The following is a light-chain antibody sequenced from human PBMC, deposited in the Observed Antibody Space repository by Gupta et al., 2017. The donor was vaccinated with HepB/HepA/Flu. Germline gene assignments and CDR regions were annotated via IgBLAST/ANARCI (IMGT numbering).Light chain of an antibody. V-gene: IGLV3-21*02. CDR2: DDY. Sequence: SYVLTQTPSVSVATGQTALITCEGDNIGMKSVHWYQQKPGQAPVLVVYDDYDRPSGIPERLSGSHTGSAATLTINRVEAGDEADYYCQVWDSDSDNVVFGGGTKLTVL. J-gene: IGLJ3*02. CDR1: NIGMKS. CDR3: QVWDSDSDNVV.